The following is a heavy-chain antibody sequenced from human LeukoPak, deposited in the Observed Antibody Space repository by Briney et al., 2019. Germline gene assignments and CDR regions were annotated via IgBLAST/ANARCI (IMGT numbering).Heavy chain of an antibody. CDR2: ISSSGSTI. CDR1: GCTFSDYY. D-gene: IGHD3-10*01. CDR3: ARDKVDYYGSGSYVAFDI. Sequence: GGSLRLSCAASGCTFSDYYMSWIRQAPGKGLEWVSYISSSGSTIYYADSVKGRFTISRDNAKNSLYLQMNSLRAEDTAVYYCARDKVDYYGSGSYVAFDIWGQGTMVTVSS. J-gene: IGHJ3*02. V-gene: IGHV3-11*01.